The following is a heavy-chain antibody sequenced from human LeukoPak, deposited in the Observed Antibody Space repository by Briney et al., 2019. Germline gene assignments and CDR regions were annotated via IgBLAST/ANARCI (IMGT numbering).Heavy chain of an antibody. Sequence: GGSLRLSCAASGFTFNNYAMNWVRQAPGKGLEWVSGISGSGGSTYYADSVKGRFTISRDNPRSTLYLQMSSLRAEDTAVYYCARKLSGYAPFDCWGQGTLVTVSS. CDR1: GFTFNNYA. CDR3: ARKLSGYAPFDC. D-gene: IGHD5-12*01. J-gene: IGHJ4*02. V-gene: IGHV3-23*01. CDR2: ISGSGGST.